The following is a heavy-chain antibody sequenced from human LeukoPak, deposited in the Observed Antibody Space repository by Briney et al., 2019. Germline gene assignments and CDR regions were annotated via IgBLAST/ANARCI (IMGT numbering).Heavy chain of an antibody. CDR2: ISWNSGSI. Sequence: GGSLRLSCAASGFTFDDYAMHWVRQAPGKGLEWVSGISWNSGSIGYADSVKGRFTISRDNAKNSLYLQMNSLRAEDTAVYYCARESFTLFGVIITWGQGTLVTVSS. V-gene: IGHV3-9*01. D-gene: IGHD3-3*01. J-gene: IGHJ5*02. CDR1: GFTFDDYA. CDR3: ARESFTLFGVIIT.